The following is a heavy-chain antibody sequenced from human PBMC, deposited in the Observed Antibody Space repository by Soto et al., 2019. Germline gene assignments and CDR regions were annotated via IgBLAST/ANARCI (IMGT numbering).Heavy chain of an antibody. CDR1: GGTFSSYG. J-gene: IGHJ3*01. CDR3: ASRERVDAFDV. D-gene: IGHD1-26*01. V-gene: IGHV1-69*06. CDR2: IVPIFGSI. Sequence: QVQLVQSGAEVKKPGSSVKVSCKASGGTFSSYGITWVRQAPGQGLEWMGGIVPIFGSINLVQKFRGRLTITPDKSTSTVYMELSSLTSEDTAVYYCASRERVDAFDVWGQGTMVTVSS.